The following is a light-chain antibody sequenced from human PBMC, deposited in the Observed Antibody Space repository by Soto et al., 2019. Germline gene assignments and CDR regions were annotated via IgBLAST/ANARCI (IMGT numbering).Light chain of an antibody. J-gene: IGKJ1*01. Sequence: ETVLTQSPGTLSLSPGERATLSCRASQTIRSNYLAWYRQTPGQAPRLLIYGASKRATGIADRSSGSGSGTAFTLIISRLEPEDFALYYYQQYSSSPLTFGQGTKVEIK. V-gene: IGKV3-20*01. CDR2: GAS. CDR1: QTIRSNY. CDR3: QQYSSSPLT.